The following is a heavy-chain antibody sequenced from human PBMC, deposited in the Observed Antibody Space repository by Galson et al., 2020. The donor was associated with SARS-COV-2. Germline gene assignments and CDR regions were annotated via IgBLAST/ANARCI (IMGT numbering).Heavy chain of an antibody. CDR1: GFTFSSYW. D-gene: IGHD3-22*01. V-gene: IGHV3-74*01. J-gene: IGHJ5*02. Sequence: LSLTCAASGFTFSSYWMHWVRQSPGKGLVWVSRINSDGSIISYVDSVKGRFSISRDNAKNTLYLQMNSLRAEDTAVYYCASLGGDSTGYVGHWGQGTLVTVSS. CDR2: INSDGSII. CDR3: ASLGGDSTGYVGH.